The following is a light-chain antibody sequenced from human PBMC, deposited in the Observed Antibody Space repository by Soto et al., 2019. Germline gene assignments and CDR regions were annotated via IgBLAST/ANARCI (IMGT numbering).Light chain of an antibody. Sequence: VLPPSPATLSLSPGESATLSCRASPTVSSFLAWYQQQPGQAPRLLIHDSSDRATGIPARFSGSGSGTDFTLAISSPEPEGDASNHCQERSKWPLTFGGGTRVEI. V-gene: IGKV3-11*01. CDR1: PTVSSF. J-gene: IGKJ4*02. CDR2: DSS. CDR3: QERSKWPLT.